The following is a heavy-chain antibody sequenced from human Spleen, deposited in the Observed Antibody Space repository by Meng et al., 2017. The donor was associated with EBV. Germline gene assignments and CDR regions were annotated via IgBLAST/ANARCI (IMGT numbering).Heavy chain of an antibody. V-gene: IGHV6-1*01. D-gene: IGHD1-26*01. Sequence: QVQLQQSGPGLVTPSXXLXLTYAISGDSVSSNSAAWNWIRQSPSRGLEWLGRTYYRSKWSNHYAVSVKSRITINPDTSKNQFSLHLNSVTPEDTAVYYCARDLEGAMNPWGQGTLVTVSS. J-gene: IGHJ5*02. CDR3: ARDLEGAMNP. CDR1: GDSVSSNSAA. CDR2: TYYRSKWSN.